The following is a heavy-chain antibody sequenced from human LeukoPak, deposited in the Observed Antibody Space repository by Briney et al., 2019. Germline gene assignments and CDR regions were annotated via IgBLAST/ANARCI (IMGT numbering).Heavy chain of an antibody. CDR3: ARVVPATLRANNGRGYYYYYMDV. CDR2: IYYSGST. CDR1: GGSISSSPYY. V-gene: IGHV4-61*05. D-gene: IGHD4-17*01. Sequence: SETLSLTCTVSGGSISSSPYYWGWIRQPPGKGLEWIGYIYYSGSTNYNPSLKSRVTISVDTSKNQFSLKLSSVTAADTAVYYCARVVPATLRANNGRGYYYYYMDVWGKGTTVTVSS. J-gene: IGHJ6*03.